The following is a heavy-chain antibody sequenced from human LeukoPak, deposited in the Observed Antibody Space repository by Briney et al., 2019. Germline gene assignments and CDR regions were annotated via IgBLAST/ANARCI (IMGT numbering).Heavy chain of an antibody. CDR2: IRPDGSEA. CDR1: GFTFSSSW. D-gene: IGHD3-16*01. Sequence: PGGSLRLSCAASGFTFSSSWMTWVRQAPGKGLEWVAVIRPDGSEAAYVDSVIGRFTISRDKARNSLFLQMISLRVEDTAVYYCTRDRAYRTFDYWGQGALVTVSS. V-gene: IGHV3-7*04. CDR3: TRDRAYRTFDY. J-gene: IGHJ4*02.